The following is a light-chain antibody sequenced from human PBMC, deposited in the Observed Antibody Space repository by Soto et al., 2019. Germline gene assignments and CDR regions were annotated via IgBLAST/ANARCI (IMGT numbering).Light chain of an antibody. CDR3: QQSYKKRT. Sequence: DIQMTQSPSSLYASVGDRVIITCRASQSISNYLNWYQQEPGKAPKLLIYSASTLQGGVPSRFSGCGSGTHFTLTISSLQPEDFATYFCQQSYKKRTFGQGTKVEIK. J-gene: IGKJ1*01. CDR2: SAS. CDR1: QSISNY. V-gene: IGKV1-39*01.